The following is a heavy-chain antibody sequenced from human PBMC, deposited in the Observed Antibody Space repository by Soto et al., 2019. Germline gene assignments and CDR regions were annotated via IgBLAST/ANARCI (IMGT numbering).Heavy chain of an antibody. CDR3: ALGGVALDY. Sequence: QITLKESGPTLVKPTQTLTLTCTFSGFSLSTRGVGVGWIRQPPGKALEWLALIYWDDDKRYSPSLKSRLTXXKDTSKNQVVLTMTNMDPVDTATYYCALGGVALDYWGQGTLVTVSS. J-gene: IGHJ4*02. V-gene: IGHV2-5*02. CDR1: GFSLSTRGVG. D-gene: IGHD3-10*01. CDR2: IYWDDDK.